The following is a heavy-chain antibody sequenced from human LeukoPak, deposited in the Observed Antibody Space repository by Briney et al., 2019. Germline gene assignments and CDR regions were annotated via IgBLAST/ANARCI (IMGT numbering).Heavy chain of an antibody. CDR1: GGSISSYY. CDR3: ARDGGYCSGGSCPTLFDP. CDR2: IHYSGST. J-gene: IGHJ5*02. Sequence: SETLSLTCTVSGGSISSYYWSWIRQPPGKGLEWIGYIHYSGSTNYKASLKSRVSISVDTSKNQFSLKLSSVTAADTAVYYCARDGGYCSGGSCPTLFDPWGQGTLVTVSS. V-gene: IGHV4-59*01. D-gene: IGHD2-15*01.